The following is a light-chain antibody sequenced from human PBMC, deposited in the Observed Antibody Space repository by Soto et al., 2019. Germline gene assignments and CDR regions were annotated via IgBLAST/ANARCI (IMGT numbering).Light chain of an antibody. CDR2: EVS. CDR3: SSYTSSSLYV. Sequence: QSVLTQPASVSGSPGQSITISCTGTSSDVGGYNYVSWYQQHPGKAPKLMIYEVSNRPSGVSNRFSGSKSGNTASLTISGLQAEEEADYYCSSYTSSSLYVFGTGTNVTVL. V-gene: IGLV2-14*01. J-gene: IGLJ1*01. CDR1: SSDVGGYNY.